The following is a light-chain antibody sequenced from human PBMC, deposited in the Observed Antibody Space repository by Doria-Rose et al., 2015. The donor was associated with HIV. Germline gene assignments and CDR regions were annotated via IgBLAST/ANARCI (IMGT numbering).Light chain of an antibody. V-gene: IGKV4-1*01. CDR1: QSVLTRSNHKNY. Sequence: LTHSPASLAVSLCERAPINCKSSQSVLTRSNHKNYLAWYQQEAGQPPNLLIYWASTREPGVPDRFSGSGSGTDFTLTISSLQAEDVSVYYCQQYFTTPRTFGQGXKV. J-gene: IGKJ1*01. CDR2: WAS. CDR3: QQYFTTPRT.